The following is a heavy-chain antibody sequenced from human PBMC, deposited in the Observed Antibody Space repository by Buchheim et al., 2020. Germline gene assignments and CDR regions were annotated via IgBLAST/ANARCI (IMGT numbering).Heavy chain of an antibody. CDR3: ARCPATLVDGDCPVDY. CDR1: GYTFTSYA. Sequence: VQLVQSGAEVKKPGASVKVSCKASGYTFTSYAFTWVRQAPGQGLEWVGWISAYNGNTNSAQNLQGRVTMSTDTSTSTAYMELRSLKSDDTAVYYCARCPATLVDGDCPVDYWGQGTL. CDR2: ISAYNGNT. D-gene: IGHD2-21*01. V-gene: IGHV1-18*01. J-gene: IGHJ4*02.